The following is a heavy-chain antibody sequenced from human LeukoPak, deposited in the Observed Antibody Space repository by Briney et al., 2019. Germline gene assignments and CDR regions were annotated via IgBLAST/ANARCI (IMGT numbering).Heavy chain of an antibody. D-gene: IGHD1-1*01. CDR2: IYYSGST. CDR3: ARDWNRYAY. CDR1: GGSISSYY. V-gene: IGHV4-59*12. Sequence: PSETLSLTCTVSGGSISSYYWSWIRQPPGRGLEWIGYIYYSGSTNYNPSLKSRVTISVDTSKNQFSLKLSSVTAADTAAYYCARDWNRYAYWGQGTLVTVSS. J-gene: IGHJ4*02.